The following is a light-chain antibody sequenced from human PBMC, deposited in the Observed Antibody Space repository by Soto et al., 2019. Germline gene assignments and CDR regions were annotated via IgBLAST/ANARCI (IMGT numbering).Light chain of an antibody. CDR1: QTISSY. Sequence: DMQMTQSPPSLSASVGDRVAITCRASQTISSYLNWYQQKPGKAPKLLIFAASSLQTGVPSRFSGSGSGTHFTLTINSLQPEDFATYYCQQSYNTPRTFGQGTKVDIK. J-gene: IGKJ1*01. CDR2: AAS. CDR3: QQSYNTPRT. V-gene: IGKV1-39*01.